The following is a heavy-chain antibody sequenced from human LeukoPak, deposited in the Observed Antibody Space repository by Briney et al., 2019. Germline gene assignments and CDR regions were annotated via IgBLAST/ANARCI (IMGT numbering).Heavy chain of an antibody. Sequence: GGSLRLSCAASGFSFGSYGMSWVRQSPGKGLEWVSAISGSGGNTYYADFVKGRFTISRDNSKNTVYLQMNSLRTEDTAVYYCARSLTKVRGYDYWGQGTLVTVSS. CDR3: ARSLTKVRGYDY. J-gene: IGHJ4*02. D-gene: IGHD3-10*01. V-gene: IGHV3-23*01. CDR2: ISGSGGNT. CDR1: GFSFGSYG.